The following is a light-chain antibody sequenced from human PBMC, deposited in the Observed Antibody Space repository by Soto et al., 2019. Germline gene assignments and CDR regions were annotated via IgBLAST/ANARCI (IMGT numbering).Light chain of an antibody. CDR3: NSYTGTSSRYV. J-gene: IGLJ1*01. Sequence: QSALTRPASVSGSPGQSITISCTGTSSDIGTYNYVSWYQQHTGKAPKLMIFDVSYRPSGVSNRFSGSKSDNTASLTISGLQAEDEADYYCNSYTGTSSRYVFGTGTKVTVL. CDR2: DVS. V-gene: IGLV2-14*03. CDR1: SSDIGTYNY.